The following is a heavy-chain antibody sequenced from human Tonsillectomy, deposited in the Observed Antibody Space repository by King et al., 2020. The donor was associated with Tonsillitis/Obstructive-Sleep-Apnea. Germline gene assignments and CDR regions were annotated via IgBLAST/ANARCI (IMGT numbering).Heavy chain of an antibody. Sequence: QLVQSGAEVKKPGESLKISCKGSGYSFPSYWIAVVRQMPGKVLEWMGIIYPGDSDTRYCPSFQGQVTSSADKSISTAYLQWSSLKATDTAMYYCARPLTPGYSSGWESWGQGTLVTVSS. V-gene: IGHV5-51*01. CDR2: IYPGDSDT. D-gene: IGHD6-19*01. CDR1: GYSFPSYW. CDR3: ARPLTPGYSSGWES. J-gene: IGHJ5*02.